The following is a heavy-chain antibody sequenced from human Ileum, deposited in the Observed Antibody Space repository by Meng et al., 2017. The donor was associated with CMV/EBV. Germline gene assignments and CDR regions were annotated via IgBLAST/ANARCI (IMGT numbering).Heavy chain of an antibody. J-gene: IGHJ4*02. V-gene: IGHV3-74*01. CDR1: GFSFGTYW. D-gene: IGHD3-10*01. CDR3: VRSRSSGDY. Sequence: GGSLRLSCATSGFSFGTYWMHWVRQVPGKGLVWVSRINSDGSSTTYADSVKGRFTISRDNAKNTLYLQMNGLRAEDTAVYYCVRSRSSGDYWGQGTLVTVSS. CDR2: INSDGSST.